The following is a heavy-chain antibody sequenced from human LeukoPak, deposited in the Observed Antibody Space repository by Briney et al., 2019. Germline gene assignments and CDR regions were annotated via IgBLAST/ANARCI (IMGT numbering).Heavy chain of an antibody. D-gene: IGHD3/OR15-3a*01. CDR3: ARGQSGGLFEY. Sequence: SETLSLTCTVSGGSISSYYWNWIRQPAGKGLEWIGRVYTSGSTNYNPSLKSRVTMSIDTSKNQFSLNLSSVTAADTAVYYCARGQSGGLFEYWGQGTLVTVSS. CDR1: GGSISSYY. J-gene: IGHJ4*02. V-gene: IGHV4-4*07. CDR2: VYTSGST.